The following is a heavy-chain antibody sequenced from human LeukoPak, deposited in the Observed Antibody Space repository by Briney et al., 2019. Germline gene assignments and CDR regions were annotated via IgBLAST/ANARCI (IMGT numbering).Heavy chain of an antibody. V-gene: IGHV1-46*01. CDR2: IHPSGGST. CDR1: GYTFTSYY. CDR3: ARVLRITMVHDAFDI. D-gene: IGHD3-10*01. J-gene: IGHJ3*02. Sequence: ASVKVSCKASGYTFTSYYMHWVRQAPGQGLEWMGIIHPSGGSTSYAQKFQGRVTMTRDTSTSTVYMELSSLRSEDTAVYYCARVLRITMVHDAFDIWGQGTLVTVSS.